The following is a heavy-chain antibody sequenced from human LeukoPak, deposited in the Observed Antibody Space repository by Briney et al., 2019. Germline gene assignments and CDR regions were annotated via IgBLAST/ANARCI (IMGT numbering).Heavy chain of an antibody. J-gene: IGHJ5*02. CDR3: ARDDTGSSGGPNWFDP. CDR1: GFTFSSYS. Sequence: GGSLRLSCAASGFTFSSYSMNWVRQAPGKGLEWVSFISGSSSYIYYADSVKGRFTSSRDNAKNLLYLQMNSLRAEDTAVYYCARDDTGSSGGPNWFDPWGQGTPVTVSS. D-gene: IGHD6-6*01. V-gene: IGHV3-21*06. CDR2: ISGSSSYI.